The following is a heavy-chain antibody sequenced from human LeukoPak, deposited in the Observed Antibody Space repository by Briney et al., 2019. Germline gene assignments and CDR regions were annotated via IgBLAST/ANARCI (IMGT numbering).Heavy chain of an antibody. D-gene: IGHD3-10*01. CDR1: GYTFTSYG. V-gene: IGHV1-46*01. CDR3: ARVSEGSGSYPTYFDY. CDR2: INPSGGST. Sequence: ASVKVSCKASGYTFTSYGISWVRQAPGQGLEWMGIINPSGGSTSYAQKFQGRVTMTRDTSTSTVYMELSSLRSEDTAVYYCARVSEGSGSYPTYFDYWGQGTLVTVSS. J-gene: IGHJ4*02.